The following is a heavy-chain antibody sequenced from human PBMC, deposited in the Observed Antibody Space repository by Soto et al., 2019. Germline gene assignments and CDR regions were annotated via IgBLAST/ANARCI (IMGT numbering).Heavy chain of an antibody. Sequence: LRLSCAASGFTVSSTYLGWVRQSPGKGLEWVSVIYSGGDTYYADSVKGRFTISRDNSKNTLYLQMNSLRTEDTAVYYCARGRSGWSFDYWGQGTQVTVSS. J-gene: IGHJ4*02. CDR1: GFTVSSTY. D-gene: IGHD6-19*01. CDR2: IYSGGDT. CDR3: ARGRSGWSFDY. V-gene: IGHV3-53*01.